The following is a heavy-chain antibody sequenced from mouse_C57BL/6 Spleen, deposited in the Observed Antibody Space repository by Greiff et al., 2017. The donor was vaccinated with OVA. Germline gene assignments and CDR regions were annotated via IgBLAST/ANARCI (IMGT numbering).Heavy chain of an antibody. J-gene: IGHJ2*01. D-gene: IGHD2-4*01. CDR3: ALDYEGFDF. V-gene: IGHV1-61*01. CDR2: IYPSDSET. CDR1: GYTFTSYW. Sequence: QVQLQQPGAELVRPGSSVKLSCKASGYTFTSYWMDWVKQRPGQGLEWIGNIYPSDSETHYNQKFKDKATLTVAKSSRTAYMQLSSLTSDDSAVYYCALDYEGFDFWGPGTTLTVSS.